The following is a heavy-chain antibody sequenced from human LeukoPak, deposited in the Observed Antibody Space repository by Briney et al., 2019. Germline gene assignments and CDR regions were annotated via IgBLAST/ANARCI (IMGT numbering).Heavy chain of an antibody. CDR1: GASVSSGAYY. D-gene: IGHD1-26*01. CDR3: ARSLSGSCTLFDY. J-gene: IGHJ4*02. V-gene: IGHV4-61*08. CDR2: VSYSGST. Sequence: SPSESLSLACSVSGASVSSGAYYWSWIRQPPGKGLEWIGCVSYSGSTNCNPSLKSRVTISVDTSKYQFSLKLSSVTAADTAVYYCARSLSGSCTLFDYWGQGTLVTVSS.